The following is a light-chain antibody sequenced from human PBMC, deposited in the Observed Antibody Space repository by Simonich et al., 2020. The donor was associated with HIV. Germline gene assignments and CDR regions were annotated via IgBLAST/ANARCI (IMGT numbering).Light chain of an antibody. Sequence: QSALTQPASVSGSPGQSITISCAGTSSDVGAYKYVSWYQQHPGKAPKLMIYDVNNRPSGVSNRFSGSKSGNTASLTISGLQAEDEADYYCSSYTTSSTWVFGGGTKLTVL. CDR3: SSYTTSSTWV. J-gene: IGLJ3*02. V-gene: IGLV2-14*03. CDR1: SSDVGAYKY. CDR2: DVN.